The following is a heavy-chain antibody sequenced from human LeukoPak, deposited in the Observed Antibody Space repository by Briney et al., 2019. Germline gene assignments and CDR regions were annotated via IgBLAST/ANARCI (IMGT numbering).Heavy chain of an antibody. J-gene: IGHJ4*02. CDR1: GITLSNYG. Sequence: GGSLRLSCAGSGITLSNYGMSWGRQAPGKGLEWVAGISGSGGSTNYADSVKGRFTISRDNPKNTLYLQMNSLRAEDTAVYFCAKRGVVIRVILVGFHKEAYYFDSWGQGALVTVSS. V-gene: IGHV3-23*01. D-gene: IGHD3-22*01. CDR2: ISGSGGST. CDR3: AKRGVVIRVILVGFHKEAYYFDS.